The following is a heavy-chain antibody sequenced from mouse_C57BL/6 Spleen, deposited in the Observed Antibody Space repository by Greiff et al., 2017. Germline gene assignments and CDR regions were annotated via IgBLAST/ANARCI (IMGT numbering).Heavy chain of an antibody. Sequence: EVQLQESGGGLVQPGGSLSLSCAASGFNFNDYYMRWVRQPPGKALEWLGFIRNKANGNTTEYSASVKGRFTITRDNSQSILYLQMNALRSEDSAAYYCAESFSTAHYFDDWGQGTTLTVSS. D-gene: IGHD1-2*01. CDR2: IRNKANGNTT. CDR3: AESFSTAHYFDD. CDR1: GFNFNDYY. J-gene: IGHJ2*01. V-gene: IGHV7-3*01.